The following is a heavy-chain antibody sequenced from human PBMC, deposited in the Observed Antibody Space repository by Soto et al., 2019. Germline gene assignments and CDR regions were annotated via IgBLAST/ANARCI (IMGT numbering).Heavy chain of an antibody. CDR3: ARVVGRYSPFDY. J-gene: IGHJ4*02. Sequence: SETLSLTCTVSGGSISNSDYFWAWMRQPPGKGLEWVGTISHTGSPRYNPSLKSRVTISVDTSKNQFSLKLSSVTAADTAVYYGARVVGRYSPFDYWGKGTRVTVSS. CDR1: GGSISNSDYF. V-gene: IGHV4-39*07. D-gene: IGHD5-18*01. CDR2: ISHTGSP.